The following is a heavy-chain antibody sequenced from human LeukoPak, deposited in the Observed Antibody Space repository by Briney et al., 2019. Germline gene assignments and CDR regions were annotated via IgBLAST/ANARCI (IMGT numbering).Heavy chain of an antibody. Sequence: SETLSLACAVYGGSFSGYYWSWIRQPPGKGLEWIGEINHSGSTNYNPSLKSRVTLSVDTSKNQFSLKLSSVTAADTAVYYCARGRARGYSTVGWFDPWGQGTLVTVSS. CDR3: ARGRARGYSTVGWFDP. J-gene: IGHJ5*02. D-gene: IGHD6-13*01. CDR1: GGSFSGYY. CDR2: INHSGST. V-gene: IGHV4-34*01.